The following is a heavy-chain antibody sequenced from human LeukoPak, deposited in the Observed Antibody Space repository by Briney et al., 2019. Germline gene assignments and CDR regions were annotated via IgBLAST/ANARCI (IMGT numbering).Heavy chain of an antibody. J-gene: IGHJ6*02. D-gene: IGHD4-11*01. CDR3: AKDQYSNYYYGMDV. CDR1: GFTFSTYG. V-gene: IGHV3-30*18. CDR2: ISYDGRNQ. Sequence: GRSLRLSCAASGFTFSTYGMHWVRQAPGKGLEWVAVISYDGRNQYYADSVKGRFTIPRHNSKNTLYLQMNSLRAEDTAVYYCAKDQYSNYYYGMDVWGQGTTVTVSS.